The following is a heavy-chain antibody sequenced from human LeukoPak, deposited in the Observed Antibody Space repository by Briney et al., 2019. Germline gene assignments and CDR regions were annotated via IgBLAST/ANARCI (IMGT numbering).Heavy chain of an antibody. V-gene: IGHV1-46*01. D-gene: IGHD4-17*01. CDR2: INPSDGGT. Sequence: ASVRVSCKASGYTFTNYYLHWVRQAPGPGLEWMAIINPSDGGTYYEQKLQGRVTVTRDTSTSTVYMELSSLRSEDTAVYYCARDTRTMTAVTRGQHYYYGLDVWGQGTTVTVSS. CDR1: GYTFTNYY. J-gene: IGHJ6*02. CDR3: ARDTRTMTAVTRGQHYYYGLDV.